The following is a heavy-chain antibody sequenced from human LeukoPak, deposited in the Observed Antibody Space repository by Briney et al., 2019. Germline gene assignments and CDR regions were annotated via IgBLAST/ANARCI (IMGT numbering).Heavy chain of an antibody. V-gene: IGHV3-23*01. CDR1: GFTFSSYA. D-gene: IGHD1-26*01. CDR2: ISGSGGST. Sequence: GGSLRLSCAASGFTFSSYAMSWVRQAPGKGLEWVSAISGSGGSTYYADSVKGRFTISRDNSKNTLYVQMNSLRDEDTAVYYGAKDQRWESPHYLDSWGQGTLVTVSS. J-gene: IGHJ4*02. CDR3: AKDQRWESPHYLDS.